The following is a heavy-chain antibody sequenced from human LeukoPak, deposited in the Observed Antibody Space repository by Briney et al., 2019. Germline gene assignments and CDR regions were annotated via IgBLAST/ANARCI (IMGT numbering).Heavy chain of an antibody. CDR2: ISGSGGST. J-gene: IGHJ6*03. Sequence: GGSLRLSCAASGFTFSSYAMSWVRQAPGRGLEWVSAISGSGGSTYYADSVKGRFTISRDNSENTLYLQMNSLRAEDTAVYYCAKDTDYGDYRLGIYYYYYMDVWGKGTTVTVSS. V-gene: IGHV3-23*01. CDR3: AKDTDYGDYRLGIYYYYYMDV. D-gene: IGHD4-17*01. CDR1: GFTFSSYA.